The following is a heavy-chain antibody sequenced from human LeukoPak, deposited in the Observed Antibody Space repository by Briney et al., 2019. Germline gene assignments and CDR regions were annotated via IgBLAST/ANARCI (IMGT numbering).Heavy chain of an antibody. V-gene: IGHV1-24*01. CDR2: FDPEDGET. CDR1: GFTFSSYG. Sequence: PGRSLRLSCAASGFTFSSYGMHWVRQAPGKGLEWMGGFDPEDGETIYAQKFQGRVTMTEDTSTDTAYMELSSLRSEDTAVYYCATASGDSPKNNWFDPWGQGTLVTVSS. CDR3: ATASGDSPKNNWFDP. D-gene: IGHD4-17*01. J-gene: IGHJ5*02.